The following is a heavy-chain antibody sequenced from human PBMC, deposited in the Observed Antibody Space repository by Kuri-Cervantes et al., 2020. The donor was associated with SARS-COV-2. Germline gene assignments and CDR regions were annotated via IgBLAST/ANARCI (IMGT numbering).Heavy chain of an antibody. CDR2: IYYSGST. CDR3: AREGGYRGGDCYSQGYYFDY. D-gene: IGHD2-21*01. CDR1: GGSISSGGYY. Sequence: SETLSLTCTVSGGSISSGGYYWSWIRQHPGKGLEWIGYIYYSGSTYYNPSLKSRVTISVDTSKNQFSLKLSSVTAADTAVYYCAREGGYRGGDCYSQGYYFDYWGQGTLVTVSS. J-gene: IGHJ4*02. V-gene: IGHV4-31*03.